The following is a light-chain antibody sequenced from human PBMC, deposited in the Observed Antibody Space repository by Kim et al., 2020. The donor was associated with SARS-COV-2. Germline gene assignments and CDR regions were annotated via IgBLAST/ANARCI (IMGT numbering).Light chain of an antibody. CDR3: QQYYIFPYT. CDR1: ESFSSW. V-gene: IGKV1-5*03. Sequence: DIQMTQSPSTLSASVGDTVTISCRASESFSSWLAWYQQKPGKAPNLLIYKASNLESGVPSRFSGSESGTEFNLTITSLQPDDFATYYCQQYYIFPYTFGQGTKLEI. J-gene: IGKJ2*01. CDR2: KAS.